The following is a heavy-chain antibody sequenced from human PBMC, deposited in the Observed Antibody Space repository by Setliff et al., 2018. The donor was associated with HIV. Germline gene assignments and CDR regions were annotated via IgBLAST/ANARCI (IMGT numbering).Heavy chain of an antibody. D-gene: IGHD6-13*01. V-gene: IGHV1-69*13. CDR3: ARGEQRLVQMGYYLDT. Sequence: SVKVSCKVSGGTLSNYGITWVRQAPGQGLEWMGEVIPLLSTTNYGQKFRGRVTITADESTKTVYMELSSLTSEDTAVYYCARGEQRLVQMGYYLDTWGQGTLVTVSS. J-gene: IGHJ5*02. CDR2: VIPLLSTT. CDR1: GGTLSNYG.